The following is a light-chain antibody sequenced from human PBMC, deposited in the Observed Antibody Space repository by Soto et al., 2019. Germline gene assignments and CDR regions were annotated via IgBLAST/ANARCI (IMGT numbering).Light chain of an antibody. CDR1: QGISTY. CDR2: AAS. J-gene: IGKJ1*01. CDR3: QKYNRAPWT. Sequence: DIQMTQSPSSLSASVGDRVTITCRASQGISTYLAWYQQKPGKAPKLLIYAASTLQSGVPSRFSGSGSGTDFALTISSLQPEDVATYYCQKYNRAPWTFGQGTKVEIK. V-gene: IGKV1-27*01.